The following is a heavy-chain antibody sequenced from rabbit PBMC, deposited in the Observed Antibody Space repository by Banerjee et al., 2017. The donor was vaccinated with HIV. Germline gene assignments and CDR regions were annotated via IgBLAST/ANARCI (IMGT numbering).Heavy chain of an antibody. CDR3: ARYRSGSAYYIDL. CDR2: IGTGSGST. J-gene: IGHJ4*01. CDR1: GFTISSGYY. V-gene: IGHV1S45*01. Sequence: QEQLVESGGGLVQPEGSLALTCKASGFTISSGYYMCWVRQAPGKGLEWIGCIGTGSGSTYYASWAKGRFTISKTSSTTVTLQMTSLTAADTATYFCARYRSGSAYYIDLWGQGTLVTVS. D-gene: IGHD1-1*01.